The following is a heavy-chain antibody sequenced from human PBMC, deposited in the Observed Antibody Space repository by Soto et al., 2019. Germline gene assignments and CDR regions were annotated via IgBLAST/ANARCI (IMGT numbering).Heavy chain of an antibody. V-gene: IGHV4-38-2*01. CDR2: IFYSGST. D-gene: IGHD3-22*01. CDR1: GYSISSGYY. Sequence: SETLSLTCAVSGYSISSGYYWGWIRQPPGKGLEWLGSIFYSGSTFYNPALKSRVTFSVDTSKNHFSLKLSSVTAADTAVYYCARHKTTMLTVVSAFDPWGQGTRVTVSS. J-gene: IGHJ5*02. CDR3: ARHKTTMLTVVSAFDP.